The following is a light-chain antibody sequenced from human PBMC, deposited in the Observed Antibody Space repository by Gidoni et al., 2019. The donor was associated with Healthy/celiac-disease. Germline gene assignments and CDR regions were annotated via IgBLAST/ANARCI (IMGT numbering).Light chain of an antibody. CDR2: DAS. CDR3: QQYDNLLVA. Sequence: EIQMTKSPSSLSASVGDRVTITCQASQDISNYLNWYQQKPWKAPKLLIYDASNLQTGVPSRFSGSGSRTDFTFTISSLQPEDIATYYCQQYDNLLVAFGPGTKVDIK. CDR1: QDISNY. J-gene: IGKJ3*01. V-gene: IGKV1-33*01.